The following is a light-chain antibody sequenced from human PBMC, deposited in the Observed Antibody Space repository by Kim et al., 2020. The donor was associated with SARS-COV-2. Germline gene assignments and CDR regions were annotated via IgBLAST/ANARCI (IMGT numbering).Light chain of an antibody. CDR1: SGSIASNY. Sequence: GKTVPISGTGSSGSIASNYVQWYQQRPGSAPTTVIYEDNQRPSGVPDRFSGSIDSSSNSASLTISGLKTEDEADYYCQSYDSSNVVFGGGTQLTVL. V-gene: IGLV6-57*02. J-gene: IGLJ2*01. CDR2: EDN. CDR3: QSYDSSNVV.